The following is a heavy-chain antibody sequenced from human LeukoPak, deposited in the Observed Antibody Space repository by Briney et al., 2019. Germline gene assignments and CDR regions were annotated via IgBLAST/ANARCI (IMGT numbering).Heavy chain of an antibody. J-gene: IGHJ4*02. D-gene: IGHD3-22*01. V-gene: IGHV4-59*01. CDR1: SGSISSYY. Sequence: SENLSLTCTVSSGSISSYYWSWIRQPPGKGLEWIGFFYYAGSTNYNPSLKSRVTISVDTSKNQSSLKLSSVTAADTAVYYCARVLPNYYDSSGYYYISYYFDYWGQGTLVTVSS. CDR2: FYYAGST. CDR3: ARVLPNYYDSSGYYYISYYFDY.